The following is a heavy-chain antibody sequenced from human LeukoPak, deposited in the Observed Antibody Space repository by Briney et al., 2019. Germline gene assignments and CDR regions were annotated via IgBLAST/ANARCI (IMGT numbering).Heavy chain of an antibody. CDR1: GYTFTSYY. CDR2: INPSGGST. Sequence: GASVTVSCKASGYTFTSYYMHWVRQAPGQGLEWTGIINPSGGSTSYAQKFQGRVTMTRDTSTSTVYMELSSLRSEDTAVYYCAREFGQPNDAFDIWGQGTMVTVSS. J-gene: IGHJ3*02. V-gene: IGHV1-46*01. D-gene: IGHD3-10*01. CDR3: AREFGQPNDAFDI.